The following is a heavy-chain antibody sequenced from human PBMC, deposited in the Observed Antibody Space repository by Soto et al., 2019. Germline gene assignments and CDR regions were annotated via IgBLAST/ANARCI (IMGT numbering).Heavy chain of an antibody. CDR2: VYDSGST. CDR1: GGSISSNY. J-gene: IGHJ4*02. V-gene: IGHV4-59*01. D-gene: IGHD3-10*01. CDR3: ARGVAITIIRGVVIPYYFDY. Sequence: PSETLSLTCTVSGGSISSNYWSWIRQPPGKGLEWIGYVYDSGSTNYNPSLKSRVTISVDTSKNQFSLKLNSVTATDTAVYYCARGVAITIIRGVVIPYYFDYWGQGTLVPVSS.